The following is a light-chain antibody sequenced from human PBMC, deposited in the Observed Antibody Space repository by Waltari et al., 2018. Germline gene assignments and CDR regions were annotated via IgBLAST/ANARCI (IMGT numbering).Light chain of an antibody. CDR1: QSISSY. CDR3: QQSSSTPPFT. Sequence: DIQMTQSTSSLSASVGDRVTITCRASQSISSYLNWYQQKPGKAPKLLIYAASSLQSGVPSRFSGSGSGTDFTLTINSLQPEDFATYYCQQSSSTPPFTFGPGTKVDIK. CDR2: AAS. J-gene: IGKJ3*01. V-gene: IGKV1-39*01.